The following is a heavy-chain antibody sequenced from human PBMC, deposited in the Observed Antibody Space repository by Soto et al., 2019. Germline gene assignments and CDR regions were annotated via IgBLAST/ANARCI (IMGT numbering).Heavy chain of an antibody. D-gene: IGHD5-12*01. J-gene: IGHJ5*02. V-gene: IGHV3-33*01. CDR1: GFTFSSYG. CDR2: IWYDGSNK. CDR3: ARDPNSGYDLRWFDP. Sequence: QVQLVESGGGVVQPGRSLRLSCAASGFTFSSYGMHWVRQAPGKGLEWVAVIWYDGSNKYYADSVKGRFTISRDNSKNTRYLQMNSLRAEDTAVYYCARDPNSGYDLRWFDPWGQGTLVTVSS.